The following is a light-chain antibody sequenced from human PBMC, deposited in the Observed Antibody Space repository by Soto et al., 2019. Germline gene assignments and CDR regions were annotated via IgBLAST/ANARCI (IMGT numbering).Light chain of an antibody. V-gene: IGKV3D-20*02. J-gene: IGKJ5*01. CDR1: QSVSSNH. CDR3: QQLHGYPIT. Sequence: EIVLTQSPGTLSLSPGERAALSCRASQSVSSNHLAWYQQKPGQAPRLLIYHASARATGIPARFSGSGSGTEFTLTISSLQPEDFATYYCQQLHGYPITFGQGTRLEIK. CDR2: HAS.